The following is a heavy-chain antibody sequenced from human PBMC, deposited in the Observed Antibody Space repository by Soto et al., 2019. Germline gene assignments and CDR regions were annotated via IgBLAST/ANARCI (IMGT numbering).Heavy chain of an antibody. CDR2: MNTNSGNT. CDR3: ARGVRRRSRWFDP. V-gene: IGHV1-8*01. J-gene: IGHJ5*02. Sequence: QGQLVQSGAEVKKPGASVKVSCKASGYTFTTYDINWVRQATGQGLEWMGWMNTNSGNTGYAQKFPGRVTMTRNNSITTAYMELSSLRSEDSAVYYCARGVRRRSRWFDPWGQGTLVTVSS. CDR1: GYTFTTYD.